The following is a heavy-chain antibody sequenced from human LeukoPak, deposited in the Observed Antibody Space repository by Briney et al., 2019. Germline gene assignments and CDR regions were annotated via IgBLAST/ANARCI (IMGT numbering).Heavy chain of an antibody. CDR1: GFTFSDHV. V-gene: IGHV3-33*08. CDR2: IWYDGSNK. D-gene: IGHD2-21*02. J-gene: IGHJ4*02. CDR3: ATVRGCGGDCYYLDY. Sequence: GRSLRLSCAASGFTFSDHVMHWVRQAPDKGLEWVTIIWYDGSNKYYADSVKGRFIISRDNSKNTLYLQMNSLRAEDTAVYYCATVRGCGGDCYYLDYWGQGTLVTVSS.